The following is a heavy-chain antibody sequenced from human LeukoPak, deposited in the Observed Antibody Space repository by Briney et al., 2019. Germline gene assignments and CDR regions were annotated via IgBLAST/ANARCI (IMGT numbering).Heavy chain of an antibody. CDR2: ISGYNGNT. Sequence: GASVTVSCKASDYTFTSYGISWVRQAPGQGLEWMGWISGYNGNTNHAQKLQGRVTMTTDTSTSTAYMELRSLRPDDTAVYYCARDKAVADSGWAFDIWGQGTMVTVSS. J-gene: IGHJ3*02. D-gene: IGHD6-19*01. CDR1: DYTFTSYG. V-gene: IGHV1-18*01. CDR3: ARDKAVADSGWAFDI.